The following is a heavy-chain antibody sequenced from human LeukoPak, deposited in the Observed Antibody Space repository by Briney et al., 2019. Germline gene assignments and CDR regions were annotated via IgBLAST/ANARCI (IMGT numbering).Heavy chain of an antibody. CDR3: ARVASTTRRHDAFDI. CDR2: INPNSGGT. CDR1: GYTFTDYY. Sequence: ASVKVSCKASGYTFTDYYIHWVRQAPGQGLEWMGRINPNSGGTSYAQKFQGRVTMTRDTSISTAYMELSRLRSDDTAVYYCARVASTTRRHDAFDIWGQGTMVIVSS. V-gene: IGHV1-2*06. J-gene: IGHJ3*02. D-gene: IGHD1-1*01.